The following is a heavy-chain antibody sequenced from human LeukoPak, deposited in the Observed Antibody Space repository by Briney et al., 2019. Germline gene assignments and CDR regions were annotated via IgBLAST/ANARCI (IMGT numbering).Heavy chain of an antibody. V-gene: IGHV1-3*01. CDR3: AREVGINWFDP. CDR2: INVCNGNT. D-gene: IGHD2-2*01. CDR1: GYTFTRYA. J-gene: IGHJ5*02. Sequence: ASVKVSCKASGYTFTRYAMHWVRQAPGQRLEWIGWINVCNGNTKYSQKFHDRVTITRDPSASTAYMELSRLRSEDTAVYYCAREVGINWFDPWGQGTLVTVSS.